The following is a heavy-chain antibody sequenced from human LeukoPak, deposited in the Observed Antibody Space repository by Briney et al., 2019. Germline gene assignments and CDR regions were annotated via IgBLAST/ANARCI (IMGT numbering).Heavy chain of an antibody. CDR1: GGSISSGDYY. V-gene: IGHV4-30-4*08. Sequence: SETLSLTCTVSGGSISSGDYYWSWIRQPPGKGLEWIGYIYYSGSTYYNPSLKSRVTISVDTSKNQFSLKLSSVTAADTAVYYCARDESSSWYGGASDIWGQGTMVTVSS. J-gene: IGHJ3*02. CDR3: ARDESSSWYGGASDI. D-gene: IGHD6-13*01. CDR2: IYYSGST.